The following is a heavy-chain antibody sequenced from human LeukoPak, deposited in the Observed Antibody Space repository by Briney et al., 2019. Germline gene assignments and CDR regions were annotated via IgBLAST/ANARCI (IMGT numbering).Heavy chain of an antibody. CDR3: AKDPEDRTVTRGY. D-gene: IGHD4-17*01. CDR1: GFTFDDYA. Sequence: GGSLRLSCAASGFTFDDYAMHWVRQAPGKGLEWVSLISGDGGSTYYADSVRGRFTISRDNGKNSLYLKMNSLRTQDTTLYHCAKDPEDRTVTRGYWGQGTLVTVSP. CDR2: ISGDGGST. J-gene: IGHJ4*02. V-gene: IGHV3-43*02.